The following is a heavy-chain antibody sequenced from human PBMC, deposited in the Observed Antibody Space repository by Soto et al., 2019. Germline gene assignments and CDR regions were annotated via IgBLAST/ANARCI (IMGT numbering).Heavy chain of an antibody. Sequence: QVQLVESGGRVVQPGRSLRLSCAASGFTFSSYGMHWVRQAPGKGLEWVAIIWYDGSNKNYADSVKGRFTISRDNFKNTLYLQMISLRAEETALYYCARTHNSGLLTKFVSWGQGTLVTVSS. J-gene: IGHJ4*02. CDR1: GFTFSSYG. CDR2: IWYDGSNK. CDR3: ARTHNSGLLTKFVS. V-gene: IGHV3-33*01. D-gene: IGHD6-19*01.